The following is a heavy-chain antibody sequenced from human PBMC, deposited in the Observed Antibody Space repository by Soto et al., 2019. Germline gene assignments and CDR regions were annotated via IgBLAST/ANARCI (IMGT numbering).Heavy chain of an antibody. D-gene: IGHD6-19*01. V-gene: IGHV3-74*01. Sequence: GVFQRLFCPVSGFTVSSYWMHLVRQAPGKGLVWVSRINRDGSDTTYADSVKGRFTISRDNANNTLSLQMNSLSTDDTAVDYCASEYSSGWNPLGYWGQGTLVSVSS. CDR3: ASEYSSGWNPLGY. CDR2: INRDGSDT. J-gene: IGHJ4*02. CDR1: GFTVSSYW.